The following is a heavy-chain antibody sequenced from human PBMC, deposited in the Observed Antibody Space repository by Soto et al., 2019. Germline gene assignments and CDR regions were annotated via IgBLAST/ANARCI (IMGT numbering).Heavy chain of an antibody. D-gene: IGHD1-26*01. V-gene: IGHV3-7*01. J-gene: IGHJ4*02. Sequence: EVQLVESGGGLVQPGGSLRLSCEASGLIFSSYWMSWVRQAPGKGLEWVANIKPDGSEEDYVDSVKGRFTISRDNAKNSLYLQMNSLIAEDTAIYYCARDFGELDYWGQGTLVTVSS. CDR2: IKPDGSEE. CDR3: ARDFGELDY. CDR1: GLIFSSYW.